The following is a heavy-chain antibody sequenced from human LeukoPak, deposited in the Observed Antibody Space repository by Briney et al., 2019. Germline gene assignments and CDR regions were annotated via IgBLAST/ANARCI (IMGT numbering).Heavy chain of an antibody. Sequence: GGSLRLSCAASGFSFSNAWMSWVRQAPGKGLEWVGRIKSNTDGGTTDYAAPVKGRFTISRDDSKNTLYLQMNSLKTEDTAVYFCTSFGGDFWSGYPYYFDYWGQGTLVTVSS. CDR2: IKSNTDGGTT. J-gene: IGHJ4*02. CDR1: GFSFSNAW. CDR3: TSFGGDFWSGYPYYFDY. V-gene: IGHV3-15*01. D-gene: IGHD3-3*01.